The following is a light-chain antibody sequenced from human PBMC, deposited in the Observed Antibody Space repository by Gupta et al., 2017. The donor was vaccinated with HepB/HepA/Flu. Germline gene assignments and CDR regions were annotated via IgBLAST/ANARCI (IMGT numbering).Light chain of an antibody. V-gene: IGKV2-28*01. CDR2: LGA. J-gene: IGKJ1*01. CDR1: QSLLHSNGFTY. Sequence: DILLTQSPLSLPVTPGEPASISCRSSQSLLHSNGFTYLDWYLQKPGQSPQLLLSLGAHRAPGVPDRIRGSGSGTDFTLKISRVEAEDVGVYYCMQPLRTPWTFGQGTKVEIK. CDR3: MQPLRTPWT.